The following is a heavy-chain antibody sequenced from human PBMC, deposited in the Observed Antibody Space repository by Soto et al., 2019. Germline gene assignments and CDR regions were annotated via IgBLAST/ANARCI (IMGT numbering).Heavy chain of an antibody. Sequence: SETLSLTCTVTGDSINSRSYYWGWIRQPPGKGLEWIGSIYHGGSTYYNPSLNSRVTLSIDMTNNHVSLILNSVTAADTAVYYCARVGPWVPYYYDSSPYTFENWFDPWGQGTLVTVSS. CDR1: GDSINSRSYY. J-gene: IGHJ5*02. D-gene: IGHD3-22*01. CDR3: ARVGPWVPYYYDSSPYTFENWFDP. V-gene: IGHV4-39*02. CDR2: IYHGGST.